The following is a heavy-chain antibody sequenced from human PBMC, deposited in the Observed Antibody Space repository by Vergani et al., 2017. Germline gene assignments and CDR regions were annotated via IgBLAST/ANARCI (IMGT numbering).Heavy chain of an antibody. CDR3: ATAITMENWFDP. V-gene: IGHV1-69*02. Sequence: QVQLVQSGAEVKKPGSSVKVSCKASGGTFSSYTISWVRQAPGQGLEWMGRIIPILGIANYAQKFQGRVTIPADKSTCTAYMELSSLRSEDTAVYYCATAITMENWFDPWGQGTLVTVSS. CDR2: IIPILGIA. D-gene: IGHD3-10*01. CDR1: GGTFSSYT. J-gene: IGHJ5*02.